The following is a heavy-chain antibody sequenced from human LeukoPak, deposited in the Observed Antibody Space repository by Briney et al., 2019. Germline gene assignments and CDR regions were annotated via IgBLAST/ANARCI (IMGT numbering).Heavy chain of an antibody. J-gene: IGHJ4*02. D-gene: IGHD4-17*01. Sequence: SETLSLTCTVSGGSISSYYWSWIRQPPEKGLEWIGYIYYSGSTNYNPSLKSRVTISVDTSKNQFSLKLSSVTAADTAVYYCARYATVTAYLDYWGQGTLVTVSS. V-gene: IGHV4-59*08. CDR2: IYYSGST. CDR3: ARYATVTAYLDY. CDR1: GGSISSYY.